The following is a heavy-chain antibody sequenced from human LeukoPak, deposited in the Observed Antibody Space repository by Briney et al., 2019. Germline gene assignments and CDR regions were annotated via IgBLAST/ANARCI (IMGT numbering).Heavy chain of an antibody. CDR2: SHYSGET. D-gene: IGHD1-14*01. V-gene: IGHV4-59*08. CDR1: GASMTDYY. Sequence: SETLSLTCTVSGASMTDYYWSRIRQPPGKGLEWIAYSHYSGETKYNPSLKSRITISVETSKNQFSLKLSSVTAADTAVYFCARQPGGTAAFDIWGQGTTVTVSA. J-gene: IGHJ3*02. CDR3: ARQPGGTAAFDI.